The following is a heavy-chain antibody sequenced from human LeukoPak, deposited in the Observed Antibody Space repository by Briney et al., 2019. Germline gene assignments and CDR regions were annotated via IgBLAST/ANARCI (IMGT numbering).Heavy chain of an antibody. D-gene: IGHD2-21*02. Sequence: SETLSLTCTVSGGSISSYYWSWIRQSPGKGLEWIGYIYYSGSTNYNPSLKSRVAISVDTSKNQFSLKLSSVTAADTAVYYCARDLGDCGGDCYSGYYYYGMDVWGQGTTVTVSS. CDR3: ARDLGDCGGDCYSGYYYYGMDV. CDR1: GGSISSYY. J-gene: IGHJ6*02. CDR2: IYYSGST. V-gene: IGHV4-59*01.